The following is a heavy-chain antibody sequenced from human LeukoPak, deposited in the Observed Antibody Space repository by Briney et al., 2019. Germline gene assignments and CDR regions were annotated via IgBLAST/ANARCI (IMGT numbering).Heavy chain of an antibody. J-gene: IGHJ3*02. D-gene: IGHD6-13*01. V-gene: IGHV4-4*02. CDR2: VYHTGST. CDR1: GGSIRSTTY. CDR3: ARRNIAAFDI. Sequence: SETLSLTCTVSGGSIRSTTYWSWVRQSPGKGLEWIGEVYHTGSTNYNPSLESRVTISVDKSKNQFSLKLSSVTAADTAVYFCARRNIAAFDIWGQGTMVTVSS.